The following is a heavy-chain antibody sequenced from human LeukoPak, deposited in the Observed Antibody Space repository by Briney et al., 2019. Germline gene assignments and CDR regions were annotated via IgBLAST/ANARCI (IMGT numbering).Heavy chain of an antibody. CDR2: ISSSSSYI. D-gene: IGHD3-3*01. V-gene: IGHV3-21*01. J-gene: IGHJ5*02. CDR1: GFTFSDAW. CDR3: ARDRYLPEWFPTKWFDP. Sequence: PGGSLRLSCAASGFTFSDAWMNWVRQAPGKGLEWVSSISSSSSYIYYADSVKGRFTISRDNAKNSLYLQMNSLRAEDTAVYYCARDRYLPEWFPTKWFDPWGQGTLVTVSS.